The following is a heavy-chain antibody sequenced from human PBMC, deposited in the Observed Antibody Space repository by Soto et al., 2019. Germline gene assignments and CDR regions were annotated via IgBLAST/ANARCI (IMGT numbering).Heavy chain of an antibody. CDR2: ITDSGSGT. J-gene: IGHJ4*02. V-gene: IGHV3-23*01. D-gene: IGHD6-13*01. CDR3: AKGLINGRWYAED. CDR1: GFTFSTCV. Sequence: EVHLLESGGGLVHPGESLRLSCGASGFTFSTCVMTWVRQAPGQGLEWVSCITDSGSGTYYADSVKGRFTISTDNSKNTMYLQMNNLRAEDTGVYYCAKGLINGRWYAEDWGQGTLVTVSS.